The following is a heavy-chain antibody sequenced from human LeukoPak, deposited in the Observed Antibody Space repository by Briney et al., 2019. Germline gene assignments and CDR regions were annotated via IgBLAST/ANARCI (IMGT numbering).Heavy chain of an antibody. CDR1: GGTFSSYA. J-gene: IGHJ4*02. V-gene: IGHV1-69*06. Sequence: GASVKVSCKASGGTFSSYAISWVRQAPGQGLEWMGGIIPIFGTANYAQKFQGRVTITADKSTSTAYMELSSLRSEDTAVYYCARLLRYFDWLYSDYWGQGTLVTVSS. D-gene: IGHD3-9*01. CDR3: ARLLRYFDWLYSDY. CDR2: IIPIFGTA.